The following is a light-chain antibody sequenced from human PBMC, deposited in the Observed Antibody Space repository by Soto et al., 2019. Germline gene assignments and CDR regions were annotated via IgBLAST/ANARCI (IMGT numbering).Light chain of an antibody. Sequence: DIQMTQSPSTLSGSVGDRVTITCRASQTISSWLAWYQQKPGKAPKLLIYKASTLKSGVPSRFSGSGSGTEFTLTISSLQPEDFATYSCQQLHSWGVTFGGGTKVEIK. V-gene: IGKV1-5*03. CDR3: QQLHSWGVT. J-gene: IGKJ4*01. CDR1: QTISSW. CDR2: KAS.